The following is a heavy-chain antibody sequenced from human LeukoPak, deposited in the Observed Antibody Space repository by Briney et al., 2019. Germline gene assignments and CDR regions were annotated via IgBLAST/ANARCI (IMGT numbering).Heavy chain of an antibody. CDR3: ARDVSSSSRDY. D-gene: IGHD6-6*01. Sequence: SETLSLTCAVYGGSFSGYYWSWICQPPGKGLEWIGEINHSGSTNYNPSLKSRVTISVDTSKNQFSLKLSSVTAADTAVYYCARDVSSSSRDYWGQGTLVTVSS. J-gene: IGHJ4*02. CDR2: INHSGST. CDR1: GGSFSGYY. V-gene: IGHV4-34*01.